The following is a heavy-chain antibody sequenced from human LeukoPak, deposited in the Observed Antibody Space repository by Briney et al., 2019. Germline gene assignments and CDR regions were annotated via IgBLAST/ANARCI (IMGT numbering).Heavy chain of an antibody. CDR3: ARGSPVDY. CDR1: GFTFSSYA. CDR2: TSYDGSNK. Sequence: SGGSLRLSCAASGFTFSSYAMYWVRQAPGKGLEWVAVTSYDGSNKYYADSVKGRFTISRDNSENTLYLQMNSLRVEDTAVYYCARGSPVDYWGQGTLVTASS. V-gene: IGHV3-30-3*01. J-gene: IGHJ4*02.